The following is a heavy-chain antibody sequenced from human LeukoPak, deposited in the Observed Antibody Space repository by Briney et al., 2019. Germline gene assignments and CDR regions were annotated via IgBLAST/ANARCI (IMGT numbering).Heavy chain of an antibody. D-gene: IGHD3-9*01. J-gene: IGHJ6*02. Sequence: ASVKVSCKASGYTFTSYYMHWVRQAPGQGLEWMGIINPSGGSTSYAQKFQGRVTMTRDTSTSTVYMELSSLRSEDTAVYYCARATGYYNGYFYCGMDVWGQGTTVTVSS. CDR1: GYTFTSYY. V-gene: IGHV1-46*01. CDR2: INPSGGST. CDR3: ARATGYYNGYFYCGMDV.